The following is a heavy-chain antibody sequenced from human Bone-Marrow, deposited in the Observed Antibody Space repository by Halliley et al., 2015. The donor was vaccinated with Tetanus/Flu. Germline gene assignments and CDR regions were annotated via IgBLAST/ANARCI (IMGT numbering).Heavy chain of an antibody. CDR1: GDSINSASYS. Sequence: TLSLTCDVSGDSINSASYSWSWIRQTPGKGPEWIGYIYPSGNTYYHPSLQSRVTLSVDNSRNQLSLNLTSVTAADTAVYYCASPGDYSWKDGDFSPMWFDSWGQGTLVTVSS. CDR3: ASPGDYSWKDGDFSPMWFDS. J-gene: IGHJ5*01. CDR2: IYPSGNT. V-gene: IGHV4-30-2*01. D-gene: IGHD2-21*02.